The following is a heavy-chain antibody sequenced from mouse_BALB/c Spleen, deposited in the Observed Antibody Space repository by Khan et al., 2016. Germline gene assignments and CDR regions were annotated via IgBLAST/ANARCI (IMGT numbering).Heavy chain of an antibody. V-gene: IGHV9-3-1*01. Sequence: QIQLVQSGPELKKPGETVKISCKASGYTFTNYGMNWVKQTPETGLKWMGWTNPYTGEPTYADDFKGRFAFSLETSATTAYLQINNLKNEDTATYFCARSSYYCYYYAMDYWGQGTSVTVSS. J-gene: IGHJ4*01. CDR3: ARSSYYCYYYAMDY. D-gene: IGHD1-2*01. CDR2: TNPYTGEP. CDR1: GYTFTNYG.